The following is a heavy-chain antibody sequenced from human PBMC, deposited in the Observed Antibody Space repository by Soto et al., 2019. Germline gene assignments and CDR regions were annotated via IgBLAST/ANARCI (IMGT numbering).Heavy chain of an antibody. CDR2: IYYTGIT. D-gene: IGHD6-19*01. V-gene: IGHV4-39*01. CDR3: ARPARQDTVAGNY. J-gene: IGHJ4*02. Sequence: SETLSLTCTVSVGSIISSSYYWGWIRQPPGKGLEWIGSIYYTGITHYNPSLKSRATISIDTSKNQFSLNLNSVTATDTAVYYCARPARQDTVAGNYWGQGTLVTVSS. CDR1: VGSIISSSYY.